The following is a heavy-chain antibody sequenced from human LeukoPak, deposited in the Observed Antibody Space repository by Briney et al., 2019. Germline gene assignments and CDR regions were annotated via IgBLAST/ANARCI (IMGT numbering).Heavy chain of an antibody. J-gene: IGHJ6*02. CDR1: GFTSSSYA. CDR2: ISGSGGST. V-gene: IGHV3-23*01. CDR3: AKPLGSKQDYYYYYGMDV. Sequence: GGSLRLSCAASGFTSSSYAMSWVRQAPGKGLEWVSAISGSGGSTYYADSVKGRFTISRDNSKNTLYLQMNSLRAEDTAVYYCAKPLGSKQDYYYYYGMDVWGQGTTVTVSS. D-gene: IGHD1-26*01.